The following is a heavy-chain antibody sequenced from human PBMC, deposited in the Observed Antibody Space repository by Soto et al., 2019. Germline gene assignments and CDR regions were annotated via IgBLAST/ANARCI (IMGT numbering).Heavy chain of an antibody. CDR2: MNPNSGNT. Sequence: ASVKVSCKASGYTFTSYDINWVRQATGQGLEGMGWMNPNSGNTGYAQNFQGRVTMTRNTSISTAYMELSSLRSEDTAVYYCARAANIAAAGPYYYYSYYMDAWGKGTTVTVSS. V-gene: IGHV1-8*01. D-gene: IGHD6-13*01. CDR1: GYTFTSYD. CDR3: ARAANIAAAGPYYYYSYYMDA. J-gene: IGHJ6*03.